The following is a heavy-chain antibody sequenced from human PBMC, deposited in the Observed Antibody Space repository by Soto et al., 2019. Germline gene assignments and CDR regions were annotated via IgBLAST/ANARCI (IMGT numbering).Heavy chain of an antibody. D-gene: IGHD3-22*01. V-gene: IGHV1-2*02. CDR3: ARRKGDYYDSSGYHYYFDY. CDR2: INPNSGGT. Sequence: QVQLVQSGAAVKKPGASVKVSCKASGYTFTGYYVHWVRQAPGQGLAWMGWINPNSGGTKSAQKFQGRVTMTRDTSINTAYMELSRLRSDDTAVYYCARRKGDYYDSSGYHYYFDYWGQGTLVTVSS. J-gene: IGHJ4*02. CDR1: GYTFTGYY.